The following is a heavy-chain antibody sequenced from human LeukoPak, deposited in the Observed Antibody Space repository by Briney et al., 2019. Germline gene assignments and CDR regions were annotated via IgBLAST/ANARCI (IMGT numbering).Heavy chain of an antibody. CDR3: ATSRNVDQFDI. D-gene: IGHD3/OR15-3a*01. J-gene: IGHJ3*02. V-gene: IGHV4-31*11. Sequence: PSETLSLTCAVSGGSISSGSYCWGWIRQHPGKGLEWIGSVYYSGSTYYNPSLKSRLTISKDTSKNQFSLKLSSVTAADTAVYFCATSRNVDQFDIWGQGTMVTVSS. CDR2: VYYSGST. CDR1: GGSISSGSYC.